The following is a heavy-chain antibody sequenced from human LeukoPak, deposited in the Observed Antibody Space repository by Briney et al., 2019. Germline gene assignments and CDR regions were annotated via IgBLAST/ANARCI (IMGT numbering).Heavy chain of an antibody. D-gene: IGHD5-12*01. V-gene: IGHV3-66*01. Sequence: PGGSLRLSCAASGFTVSSNYMSWVRQAPGKGLEWVSVIYSGGSTYYADSVKGRFTISRDNSKNTLYLQMNSLRAEDTAVYYCARDPYSGYDYGGDYWGQGTLVTVSS. CDR3: ARDPYSGYDYGGDY. J-gene: IGHJ4*02. CDR2: IYSGGST. CDR1: GFTVSSNY.